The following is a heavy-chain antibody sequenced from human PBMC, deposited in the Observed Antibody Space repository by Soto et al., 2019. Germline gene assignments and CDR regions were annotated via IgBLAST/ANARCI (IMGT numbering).Heavy chain of an antibody. D-gene: IGHD3-22*01. Sequence: QVQLQESGPGLVKPSETLSLTCAVSGDSISSYYCMWIRQPPGKGLESIGYLYYGRSANYNPSLKGRVTWSVATSTNQCSLTLSSMTAADTAVYYCALRSMAVVPEYWGQGTLVTVSS. V-gene: IGHV4-59*01. CDR2: LYYGRSA. CDR1: GDSISSYY. J-gene: IGHJ4*02. CDR3: ALRSMAVVPEY.